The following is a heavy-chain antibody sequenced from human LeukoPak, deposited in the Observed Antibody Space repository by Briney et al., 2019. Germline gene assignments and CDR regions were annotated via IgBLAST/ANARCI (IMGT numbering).Heavy chain of an antibody. Sequence: GGSLRLSCAASGFTSSSHSMNWVRQAPGKGLEWVSYISSSSSTIYYADSVKGRFTISRDNAKNSLYLQMNSLRAEDTAVYYCARGAYYYEDWGQGTLVTVSS. CDR2: ISSSSSTI. CDR1: GFTSSSHS. D-gene: IGHD3-22*01. CDR3: ARGAYYYED. V-gene: IGHV3-48*01. J-gene: IGHJ4*02.